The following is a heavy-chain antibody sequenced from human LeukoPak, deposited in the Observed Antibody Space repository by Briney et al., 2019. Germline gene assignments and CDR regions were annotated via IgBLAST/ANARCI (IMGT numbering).Heavy chain of an antibody. CDR3: ANEIAAASHYYYYGMDV. D-gene: IGHD6-13*01. CDR1: GFTFSSYA. Sequence: GGSLRLSCAASGFTFSSYAMSWVRQAPGKGLEWVSAISGSGGSTYYADSVKGRFTISRDNSKNTLYLQMNSLRAEDTAVYYCANEIAAASHYYYYGMDVWGQGTTVTVSS. CDR2: ISGSGGST. V-gene: IGHV3-23*01. J-gene: IGHJ6*02.